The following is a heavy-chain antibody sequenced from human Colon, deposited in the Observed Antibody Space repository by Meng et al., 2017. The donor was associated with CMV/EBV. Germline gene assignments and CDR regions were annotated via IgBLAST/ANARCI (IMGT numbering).Heavy chain of an antibody. CDR1: GDSISSNYYY. Sequence: SETLSLTCTVSGDSISSNYYYWDWIRQSPGQGLEWIGSVYHSGSSFYNPSLTSRVTLSLDTSKNQFSLKLTSVTAADTAVYFCARRGTDGTVRAFDIWGQGTLVTVSS. J-gene: IGHJ3*02. D-gene: IGHD1-1*01. CDR3: ARRGTDGTVRAFDI. CDR2: VYHSGSS. V-gene: IGHV4-39*07.